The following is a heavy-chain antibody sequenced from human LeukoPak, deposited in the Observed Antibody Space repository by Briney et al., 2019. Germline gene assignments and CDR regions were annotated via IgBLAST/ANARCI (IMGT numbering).Heavy chain of an antibody. V-gene: IGHV4-34*01. CDR1: GGSFSGYY. CDR3: ARGLSDYYYYYSMDV. CDR2: INHSGST. J-gene: IGHJ6*02. Sequence: PSETLSLTCAVYGGSFSGYYWSWIRQPPGKGLEWIGEINHSGSTNYNPSLKSRVTISVDTSKNQFSLKLSSVTAADTAVYYCARGLSDYYYYYSMDVWGQGTTVTVSS. D-gene: IGHD1-26*01.